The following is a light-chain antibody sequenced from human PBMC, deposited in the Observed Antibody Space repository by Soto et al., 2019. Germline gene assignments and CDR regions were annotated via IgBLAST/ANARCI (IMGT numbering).Light chain of an antibody. CDR2: DAS. J-gene: IGKJ1*01. Sequence: EIVLTQSPATLSLSPGERATLSCRASQSFDNYLAWYQQKPGQAPRLLIYDASSRATGIPARFSGSGSGTDFTLTISSLEPEDFAVYYCQQRSNWLWTFGQGTKVDIK. CDR3: QQRSNWLWT. V-gene: IGKV3-11*01. CDR1: QSFDNY.